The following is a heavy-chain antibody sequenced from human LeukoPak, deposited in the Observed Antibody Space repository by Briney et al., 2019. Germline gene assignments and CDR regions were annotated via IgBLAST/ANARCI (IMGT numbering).Heavy chain of an antibody. D-gene: IGHD3-9*01. J-gene: IGHJ4*02. CDR3: ARHQAGYGY. Sequence: SETLSLTCTVSGGSISSYYWSWIRQPPGKGLEWIGYIYYSRSTNNYNPSLKSRVTISVDTSKNQFSLKLSSVTAADTAVYYCARHQAGYGYWGQGTLVTVSS. V-gene: IGHV4-59*08. CDR1: GGSISSYY. CDR2: IYYSRSTN.